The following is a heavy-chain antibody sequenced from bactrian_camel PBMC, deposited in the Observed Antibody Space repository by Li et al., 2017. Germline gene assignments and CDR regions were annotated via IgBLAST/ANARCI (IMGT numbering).Heavy chain of an antibody. CDR1: GLSFDDYG. Sequence: HVQLVESGGGLVQPGGSLRLSCAASGLSFDDYGWNWFRQAPGKERERVSCISWRGGITYYANSVKGRFTISRDNEKNTVYLQLNSLKTEDMAMYYCASGGSWYEGLGQGTQVTVS. CDR2: ISWRGGIT. V-gene: IGHV3S60*01. D-gene: IGHD6*01. J-gene: IGHJ4*01.